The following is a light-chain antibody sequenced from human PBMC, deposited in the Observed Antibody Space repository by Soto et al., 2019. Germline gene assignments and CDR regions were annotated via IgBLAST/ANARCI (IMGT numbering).Light chain of an antibody. CDR1: SSNIGAGYD. Sequence: QSALTQPPSVSGAPGQRVTISCTGSSSNIGAGYDVHWYQQLPGTAPRLLIYDNNNRPSGVPDRFSGSKSGTSASLAITGLQAEDEADYYCQSYDSSLRRLFGGGTKVTVL. CDR2: DNN. V-gene: IGLV1-40*01. J-gene: IGLJ2*01. CDR3: QSYDSSLRRL.